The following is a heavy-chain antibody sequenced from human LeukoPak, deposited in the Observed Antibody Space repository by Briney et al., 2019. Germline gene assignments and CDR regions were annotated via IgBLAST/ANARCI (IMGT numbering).Heavy chain of an antibody. D-gene: IGHD2-2*01. Sequence: ASVKVSCKTSGYTFTTYGVSWVRQAPGQGLEWMGWVSGYTGNTNYAERFQGRVPMTTDTSTTTVYMELTSLRSDDTAVYYCARGEVSASLYYFDFWGQGTLVTVS. V-gene: IGHV1-18*01. CDR3: ARGEVSASLYYFDF. CDR1: GYTFTTYG. CDR2: VSGYTGNT. J-gene: IGHJ4*02.